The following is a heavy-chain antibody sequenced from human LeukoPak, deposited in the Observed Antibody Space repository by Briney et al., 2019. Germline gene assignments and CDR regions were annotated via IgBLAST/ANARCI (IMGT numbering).Heavy chain of an antibody. J-gene: IGHJ3*02. D-gene: IGHD6-6*01. CDR3: AREPEIWFGSSYAFDI. CDR2: IYTSGST. Sequence: SQTLSLTCTVSGGSISSGSYYWSWIRQPAGKGLEWIGRIYTSGSTNYNPSLKSRVTISVDTSKNQFSLKLSSVTAADTAVYYCAREPEIWFGSSYAFDIWGQGTMVTVSS. V-gene: IGHV4-61*02. CDR1: GGSISSGSYY.